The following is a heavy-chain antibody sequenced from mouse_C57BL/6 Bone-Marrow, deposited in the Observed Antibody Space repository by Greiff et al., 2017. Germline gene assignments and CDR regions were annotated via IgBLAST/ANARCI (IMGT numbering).Heavy chain of an antibody. CDR3: ARLEDYYGSSPWYFDV. CDR1: GYSITSGYY. CDR2: ISYDGSN. J-gene: IGHJ1*03. Sequence: EVQLKQSGPGLVKPSQSLSLTCSVTGYSITSGYYWNWIRQFPGNKLEWMGYISYDGSNNYNPSLKNRISITRDTSKNQFFLKLNSVTTEDTATYYCARLEDYYGSSPWYFDVWGTGTTVTVSS. D-gene: IGHD1-1*01. V-gene: IGHV3-6*01.